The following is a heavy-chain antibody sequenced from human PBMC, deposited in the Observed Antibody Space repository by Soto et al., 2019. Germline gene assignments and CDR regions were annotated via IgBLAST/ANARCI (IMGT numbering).Heavy chain of an antibody. D-gene: IGHD3-10*01. CDR1: GYTFTSYY. V-gene: IGHV1-46*01. Sequence: ASVKVSCKASGYTFTSYYMHWVRQAPGQGLEWMGIINPSGGSTSDAQKFQGRVTMTRDTSTSTVYMELSSLRSEDTAVYYCARDSGSGSKPLYYFDYWGQGTLVTVSS. CDR3: ARDSGSGSKPLYYFDY. CDR2: INPSGGST. J-gene: IGHJ4*02.